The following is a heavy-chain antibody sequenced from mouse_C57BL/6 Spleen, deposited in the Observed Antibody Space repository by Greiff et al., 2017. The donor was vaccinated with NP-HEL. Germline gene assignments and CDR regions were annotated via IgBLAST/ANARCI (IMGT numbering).Heavy chain of an antibody. CDR2: ISDGGSYT. Sequence: EVKLVESGGGLVKPGGSLKLSCAASGFTFSSYAMSWVRQTPEKRLEWVATISDGGSYTYYPDNVKGRFTISRDNAKNNLYLQMSHLKSEDTAMYYCARAGYDYDDGYYAMDYWGQGTSVTVSS. J-gene: IGHJ4*01. CDR1: GFTFSSYA. D-gene: IGHD2-4*01. V-gene: IGHV5-4*03. CDR3: ARAGYDYDDGYYAMDY.